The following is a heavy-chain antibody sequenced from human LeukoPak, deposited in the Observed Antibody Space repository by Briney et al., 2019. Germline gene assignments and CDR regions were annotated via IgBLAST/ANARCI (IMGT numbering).Heavy chain of an antibody. V-gene: IGHV3-30-3*01. D-gene: IGHD6-13*01. CDR2: ISYDVSNK. J-gene: IGHJ5*02. Sequence: GGSLRLSCAASGFTFSSYAMHWVRQAPGKGLEWVAVISYDVSNKYYADSVKGRFTISRDNSKNTLYLQMNSLRAEDTAVYYCARDSYSSSWYSYGGFDPWGQGTLVTVSS. CDR3: ARDSYSSSWYSYGGFDP. CDR1: GFTFSSYA.